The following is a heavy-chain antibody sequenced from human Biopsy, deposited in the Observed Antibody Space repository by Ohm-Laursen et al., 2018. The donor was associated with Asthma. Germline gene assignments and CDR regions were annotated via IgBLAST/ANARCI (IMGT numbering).Heavy chain of an antibody. D-gene: IGHD3-22*01. Sequence: TLSLTCIVSGDSITSGGCCWNWIRQHPGKGLEWIGYIHHSGTSYFNPSLKSRVSFSRDTSKNQFSLRLSSVTAADTAMYYCARIPRRSGSYFVDYWGQGTLVTSPQ. V-gene: IGHV4-31*03. CDR3: ARIPRRSGSYFVDY. CDR1: GDSITSGGCC. J-gene: IGHJ4*02. CDR2: IHHSGTS.